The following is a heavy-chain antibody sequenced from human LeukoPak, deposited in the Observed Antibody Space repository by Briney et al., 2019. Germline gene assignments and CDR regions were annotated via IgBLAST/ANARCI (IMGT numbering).Heavy chain of an antibody. V-gene: IGHV4-34*01. CDR1: GESFSGYY. D-gene: IGHD2-21*01. J-gene: IGHJ4*02. CDR3: ARGDITTGGAPFDH. Sequence: SETLSLTCTVYGESFSGYYWSWIRQPPGKGLEWIGEINHRGSTNYNPSLKSRVTISVDTSKDQFSLKLNSVTAADTAIYYCARGDITTGGAPFDHWGQGSLVTVSS. CDR2: INHRGST.